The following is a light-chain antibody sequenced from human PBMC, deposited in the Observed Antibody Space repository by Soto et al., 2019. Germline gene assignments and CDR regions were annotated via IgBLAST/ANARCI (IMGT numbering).Light chain of an antibody. Sequence: EVVLTQSPVTLSLSPGARATLSCRASQSFRGLLAWSQQKPGPAPRLLIYDAYNRATGIPPRFSGKGSVTDFTLTISSLEHKGSAVYYCQQRHMWRMTFVQGTRLEI. CDR3: QQRHMWRMT. V-gene: IGKV3-11*01. CDR1: QSFRGL. CDR2: DAY. J-gene: IGKJ5*01.